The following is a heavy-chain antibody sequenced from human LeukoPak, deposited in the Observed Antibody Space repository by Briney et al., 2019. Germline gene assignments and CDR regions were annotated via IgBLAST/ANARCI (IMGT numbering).Heavy chain of an antibody. D-gene: IGHD1-26*01. V-gene: IGHV4-61*01. CDR3: ARASGQWELGRVFDY. CDR2: IYYSGST. J-gene: IGHJ4*02. CDR1: GGSVSSGSYY. Sequence: SETLSLTCTVSGGSVSSGSYYWSWIRQPPGKGLEWIGYIYYSGSTTYNPSLKSRVTISVDTSKNQFSLKLSSVTAADTAVYYCARASGQWELGRVFDYWGQGTLVTVSS.